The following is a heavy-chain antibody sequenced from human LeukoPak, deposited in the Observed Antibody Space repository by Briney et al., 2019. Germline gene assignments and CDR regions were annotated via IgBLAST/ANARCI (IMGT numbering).Heavy chain of an antibody. CDR2: IYYSGST. D-gene: IGHD3-10*01. CDR1: GGSISTSYYY. CDR3: ARDFGVNYYGSGSSPFDY. J-gene: IGHJ4*02. V-gene: IGHV4-39*07. Sequence: SETLSLTCTVSGGSISTSYYYWGWIRQPPGKGLEWIGSIYYSGSTNYNPSLKSRVTMSVDTSKNQFSLKLSSVTAADTAVYYCARDFGVNYYGSGSSPFDYWGQGTLVTVSS.